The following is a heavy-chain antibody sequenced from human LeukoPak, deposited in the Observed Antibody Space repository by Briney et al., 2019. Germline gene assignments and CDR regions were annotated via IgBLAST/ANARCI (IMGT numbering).Heavy chain of an antibody. CDR3: AKGYYYYYYGMDV. J-gene: IGHJ6*02. CDR1: XXXXXXYA. Sequence: GGSLRLSCAASXXXXXXYAMSXXXXXPGXXLEWVSAISGSGGXXXYXDSVKGRFTISRDNSKNTLYLQMNSLRAEDTAVYYCAKGYYYYYYGMDVWGQGTTVTVSS. V-gene: IGHV3-23*01. CDR2: ISGSGGXX.